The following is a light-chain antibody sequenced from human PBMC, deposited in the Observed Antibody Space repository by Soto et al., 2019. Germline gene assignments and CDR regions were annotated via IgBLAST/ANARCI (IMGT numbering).Light chain of an antibody. V-gene: IGKV1-5*03. CDR3: QQYNSYPWT. CDR1: QSISSW. Sequence: DIQMTQSPSTLSASVGDRVTITCRASQSISSWLAWYQQKPGKAPKLLIYKASSLESGVPSRFSGSGSGTAFTLTITTLPPADFATYYCQQYNSYPWTFGQGTKVEIK. J-gene: IGKJ1*01. CDR2: KAS.